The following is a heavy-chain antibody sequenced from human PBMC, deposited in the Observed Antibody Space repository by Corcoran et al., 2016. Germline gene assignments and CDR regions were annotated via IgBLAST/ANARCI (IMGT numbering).Heavy chain of an antibody. CDR3: EREGQLERPGGVYFDY. Sequence: QVQLQQSGPGLVKPSQTLSLTCAISGDSVSSNSAAWNWIRQSPSSGLEWLGRTYYRSKWYNDYAVSVKRRITINPDTSKNQFSLQLNSVTPEDTAVYDCEREGQLERPGGVYFDYWGQGTLVTVSS. CDR1: GDSVSSNSAA. V-gene: IGHV6-1*01. J-gene: IGHJ4*02. D-gene: IGHD1-1*01. CDR2: TYYRSKWYN.